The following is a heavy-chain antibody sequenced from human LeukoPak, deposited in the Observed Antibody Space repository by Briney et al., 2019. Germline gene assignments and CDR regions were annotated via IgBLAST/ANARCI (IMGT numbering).Heavy chain of an antibody. CDR1: GFTFDDYA. CDR2: ISWNSGSI. D-gene: IGHD5-12*01. Sequence: PGRSLRLSCAASGFTFDDYAMHWVRQAPGKGLEWVSGISWNSGSIGYADSVKGRFTISRDNAKNSLYLQMNSLRAEDTAVYYCARVLIVATIVYFDYWGQGTLVTVSS. CDR3: ARVLIVATIVYFDY. V-gene: IGHV3-9*01. J-gene: IGHJ4*02.